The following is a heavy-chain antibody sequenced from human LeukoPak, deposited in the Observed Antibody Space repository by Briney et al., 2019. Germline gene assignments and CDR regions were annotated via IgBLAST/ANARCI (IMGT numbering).Heavy chain of an antibody. D-gene: IGHD6-13*01. Sequence: PGGSLRLSCAASGFTFSTSGMHWVRQAPGKGLEWVAVISYDGSTKYYADSVKGRFIISRGNSKNTLYLQMNSLRAEDTAVYYCTKDLQAAAAPSGYWGQGTLVTVSS. CDR2: ISYDGSTK. J-gene: IGHJ4*02. CDR3: TKDLQAAAAPSGY. V-gene: IGHV3-30*18. CDR1: GFTFSTSG.